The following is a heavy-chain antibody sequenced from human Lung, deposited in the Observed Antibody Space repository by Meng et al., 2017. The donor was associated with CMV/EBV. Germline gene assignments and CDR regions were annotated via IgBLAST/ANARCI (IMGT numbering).Heavy chain of an antibody. CDR3: ARALSYYYGDYYYYYGMDV. J-gene: IGHJ6*02. V-gene: IGHV1-46*01. Sequence: ASVKVSCKASGYTFTSYYMHWVRQAPGQGLEWMGIINPSGGSTSYAQKFQGRVTMTRDTSTSTVYMEQSSLRSEDTTVYYCARALSYYYGDYYYYYGMDVWGQGXTVTVSS. CDR2: INPSGGST. CDR1: GYTFTSYY. D-gene: IGHD3-10*01.